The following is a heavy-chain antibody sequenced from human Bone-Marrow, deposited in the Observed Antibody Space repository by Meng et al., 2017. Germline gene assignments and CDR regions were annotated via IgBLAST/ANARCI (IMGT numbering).Heavy chain of an antibody. CDR3: ARDPNHGDPGVRDY. Sequence: GESLKISCAASGFTFSSYSMNWVRQAPGKGLEWVANIHSDGGDKAYAGSVKGRFTISRDNSQNSLYLQMTSLRVEDTAVYYCARDPNHGDPGVRDYWGQGTLVADSS. D-gene: IGHD4-17*01. CDR2: IHSDGGDK. J-gene: IGHJ4*02. CDR1: GFTFSSYS. V-gene: IGHV3-7*01.